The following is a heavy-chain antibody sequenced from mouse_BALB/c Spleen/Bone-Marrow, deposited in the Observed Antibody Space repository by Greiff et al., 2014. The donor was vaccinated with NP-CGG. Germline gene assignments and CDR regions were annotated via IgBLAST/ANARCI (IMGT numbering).Heavy chain of an antibody. J-gene: IGHJ4*01. CDR2: IIPSNDVT. CDR1: GYTFTSYV. Sequence: EVQLQQSGPELVKPGASVKMSCKASGYTFTSYVVHWVKQKPGQGLEWIGYIIPSNDVTKYNEKFKGKATLTSDKSSSTAYMELSSLTSEDSAVYYCARKRGGAMDYWGPGTSVTVSS. CDR3: ARKRGGAMDY. V-gene: IGHV1-14*01.